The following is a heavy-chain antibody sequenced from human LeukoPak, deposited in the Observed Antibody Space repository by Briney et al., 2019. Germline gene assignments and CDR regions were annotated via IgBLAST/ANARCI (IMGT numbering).Heavy chain of an antibody. CDR1: GFSFSSRW. CDR3: ARDWGWAFDP. V-gene: IGHV3-7*01. J-gene: IGHJ5*02. CDR2: ISEDGRRR. D-gene: IGHD3-16*01. Sequence: GGSLRLPCVASGFSFSSRWMSWVRQAPGKGLEWVAHISEDGRRRDYVDSLRGRFTISRDNAKDSLFLELNSLRDEDTAVYYCARDWGWAFDPWGQGTLVTVFS.